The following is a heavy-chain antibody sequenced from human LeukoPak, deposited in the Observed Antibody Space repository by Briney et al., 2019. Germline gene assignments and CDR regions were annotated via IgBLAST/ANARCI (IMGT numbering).Heavy chain of an antibody. CDR2: ISNSGSTI. D-gene: IGHD6-13*01. CDR1: GFTFSDYY. J-gene: IGHJ6*02. V-gene: IGHV3-11*01. Sequence: GGSLRLSCEASGFTFSDYYMSWIRQAPGKGLEWVSYISNSGSTIYYPDSVKGRFTISRDNARNSLYLQMNSLRADDTAVYYCARDPQQVNHYYYGMDVWGQGTTVIVSS. CDR3: ARDPQQVNHYYYGMDV.